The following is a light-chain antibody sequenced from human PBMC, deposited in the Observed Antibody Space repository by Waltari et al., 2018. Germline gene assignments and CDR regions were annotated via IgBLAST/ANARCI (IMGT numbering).Light chain of an antibody. CDR3: QHHVRLPAT. CDR2: GAS. Sequence: IVLTQSPGTLSLSLGGRATLSCRASQNIGNYLAWYQQKPGQAPRLLIYGASSRAAGIPDRSSGSGSGADFSLTNSRLEPEDFAVYYCQHHVRLPATFGQGTKV. CDR1: QNIGNY. V-gene: IGKV3-20*01. J-gene: IGKJ1*01.